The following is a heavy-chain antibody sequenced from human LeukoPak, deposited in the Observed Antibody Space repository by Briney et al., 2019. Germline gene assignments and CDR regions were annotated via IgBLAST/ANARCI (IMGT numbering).Heavy chain of an antibody. CDR3: AGQGGFYLDH. CDR1: GGSISGSVW. CDR2: IYHRGNT. D-gene: IGHD3-16*01. J-gene: IGHJ5*02. V-gene: IGHV4-4*02. Sequence: SETLSLTCAVSGGSISGSVWWSWVRQPPGKGLEWTGEIYHRGNTNYNPSLKSRVTISLDESQNRFSLNLNSVTAADTAVYYCAGQGGFYLDHWGQGILVTVSS.